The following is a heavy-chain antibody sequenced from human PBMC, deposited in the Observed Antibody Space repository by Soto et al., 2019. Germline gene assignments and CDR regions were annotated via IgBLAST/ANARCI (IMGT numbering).Heavy chain of an antibody. Sequence: EVQVAESGGGLIQPGGSLRLSCAGSGFDFSNYNMDWVRQAPGKGLEWISYISNTARTIFYADSVKGRFTISRDNARNSLFLQMNSLRDEDTAVYYCARDGSRGYDIDVWGQGTTVTVSS. CDR3: ARDGSRGYDIDV. J-gene: IGHJ6*02. CDR1: GFDFSNYN. V-gene: IGHV3-48*02. D-gene: IGHD1-1*01. CDR2: ISNTARTI.